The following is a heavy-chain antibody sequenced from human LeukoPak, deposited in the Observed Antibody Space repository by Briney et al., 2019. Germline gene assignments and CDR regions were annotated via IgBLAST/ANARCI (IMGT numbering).Heavy chain of an antibody. CDR3: VRQFAS. CDR1: GFTFVDHI. V-gene: IGHV3-48*01. CDR2: VSGSGSTV. Sequence: PGGSLRLSCAASGFTFVDHIMNWVRQLPGKRLEWVAYVSGSGSTVYYADSVKGRFTVSRDNGKSSLYLQMNSLRVEDTALYYCVRQFASWGQGTLVTVSS. J-gene: IGHJ4*02.